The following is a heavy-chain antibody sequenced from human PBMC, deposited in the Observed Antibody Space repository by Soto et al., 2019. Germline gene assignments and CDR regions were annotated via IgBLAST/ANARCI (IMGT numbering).Heavy chain of an antibody. J-gene: IGHJ4*02. CDR1: GFSFSKYA. CDR3: ARKAVPDF. Sequence: GGSLRLSCAASGFSFSKYAMHWVRQAPGKGLEWVAVITYDATNEYYADSVKGRFTISRDNSNNTLSLHMSSLRLADTAVYYCARKAVPDFWGQGTLVTVST. D-gene: IGHD6-19*01. V-gene: IGHV3-30-3*01. CDR2: ITYDATNE.